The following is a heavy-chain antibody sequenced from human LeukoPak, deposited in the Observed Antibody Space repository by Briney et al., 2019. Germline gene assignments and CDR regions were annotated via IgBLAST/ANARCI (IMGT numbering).Heavy chain of an antibody. Sequence: PGGSLRLSCAASGFTFSVYWMTWVRQAPGKGLEWVANINPDGSAKFYVDSVKGRFTISRDNAKNSLYLQMNSLRAEDTAVYYCVMFGSSGSWGQGTLVTVSS. CDR1: GFTFSVYW. V-gene: IGHV3-7*05. D-gene: IGHD3-10*01. J-gene: IGHJ5*02. CDR2: INPDGSAK. CDR3: VMFGSSGS.